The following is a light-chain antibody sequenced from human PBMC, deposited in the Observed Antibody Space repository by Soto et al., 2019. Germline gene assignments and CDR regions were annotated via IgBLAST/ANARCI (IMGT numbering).Light chain of an antibody. CDR2: AAS. J-gene: IGKJ2*01. V-gene: IGKV1-12*01. Sequence: DIQMTQSPSSVSASVGDRVTITCRASQGISGWLVWYQQKPGKAPKLLIYAASSLQSGVPSRFSGSGSGTDFTLTISSLQPEDFATYYCQQTDSFPYTFGQGTKVDIK. CDR3: QQTDSFPYT. CDR1: QGISGW.